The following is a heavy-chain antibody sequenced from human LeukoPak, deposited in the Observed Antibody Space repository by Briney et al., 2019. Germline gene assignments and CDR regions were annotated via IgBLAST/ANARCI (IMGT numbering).Heavy chain of an antibody. V-gene: IGHV3-30*04. J-gene: IGHJ4*02. Sequence: GGSLRLSCAASGFTFSSYAMHWVRQAPGKGLEWVAVISYDGSNKYYADSVKGRFTISRDNSKNTLYLQMNSLRAEDTAVYYCARDGGWYRTEYYFDYWGQRTLVTVSS. D-gene: IGHD6-19*01. CDR3: ARDGGWYRTEYYFDY. CDR2: ISYDGSNK. CDR1: GFTFSSYA.